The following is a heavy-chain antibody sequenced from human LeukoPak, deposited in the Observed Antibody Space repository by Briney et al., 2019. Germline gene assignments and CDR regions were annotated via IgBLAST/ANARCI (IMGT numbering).Heavy chain of an antibody. D-gene: IGHD6-19*01. Sequence: GGSLRLSCGVSGFPFSVYEMNWVRQAPGRGLEGVSNIASSGTIKYYADSVKGRFSISRDNAKSSLYLQMNSLRVEDTAVYYCALLAVASDFDYWGQGALVTVSS. CDR1: GFPFSVYE. CDR2: IASSGTIK. J-gene: IGHJ4*02. V-gene: IGHV3-48*03. CDR3: ALLAVASDFDY.